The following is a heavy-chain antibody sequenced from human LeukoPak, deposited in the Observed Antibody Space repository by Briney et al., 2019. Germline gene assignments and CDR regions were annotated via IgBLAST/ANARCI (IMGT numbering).Heavy chain of an antibody. D-gene: IGHD6-19*01. CDR2: INYGGFT. CDR1: GGSITSSTYY. Sequence: SETLSLTCTVSGGSITSSTYYWGWIRQPLGKGLEWIGSINYGGFTYYSASLKSRVTMSVDTSKNQFSLNLSSVTAADTAVYYCARAGYSSGWYDYFDYWGQGTLVTVSS. CDR3: ARAGYSSGWYDYFDY. V-gene: IGHV4-39*01. J-gene: IGHJ4*02.